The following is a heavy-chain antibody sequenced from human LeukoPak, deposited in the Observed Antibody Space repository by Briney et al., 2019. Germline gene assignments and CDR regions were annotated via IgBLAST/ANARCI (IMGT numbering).Heavy chain of an antibody. CDR2: INPNSGGT. D-gene: IGHD6-19*01. J-gene: IGHJ4*02. CDR3: ARGPRYISGRYAESFSIDY. V-gene: IGHV1-2*02. CDR1: GYTFTGYY. Sequence: ASVKLSCKASGYTFTGYYMHCVRQAPGQGIEWMGWINPNSGGTNYAQKFQGRVTMTRDTSISAAYMELSSLRSGDTAIYYCARGPRYISGRYAESFSIDYWGQGTLATVSS.